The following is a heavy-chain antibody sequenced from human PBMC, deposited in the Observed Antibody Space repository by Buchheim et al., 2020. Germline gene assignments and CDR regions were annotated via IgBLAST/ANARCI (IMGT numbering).Heavy chain of an antibody. CDR2: IYYSGST. D-gene: IGHD1-26*01. J-gene: IGHJ4*02. CDR1: GGSISSYY. Sequence: QVQLQESGPGLVKPSETLSLTCTVSGGSISSYYWSWIRQPPGKGLEWIGYIYYSGSTNYHPSLKSRVTISVDTSKNQFSLKLSSVTAADTAVYYCARRGWEPYFDYWGQGTL. CDR3: ARRGWEPYFDY. V-gene: IGHV4-59*08.